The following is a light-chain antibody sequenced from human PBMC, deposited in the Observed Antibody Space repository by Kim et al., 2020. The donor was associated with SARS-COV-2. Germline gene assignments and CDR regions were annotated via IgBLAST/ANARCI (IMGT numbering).Light chain of an antibody. V-gene: IGKV3-15*01. CDR1: QSVTYN. CDR2: GAS. J-gene: IGKJ2*01. CDR3: QHYNNWPYT. Sequence: SMSPGDRAPLSCRASQSVTYNLAWYQQNPGQAPRLLIYGASTRATGIPARFSGSGSGTEFTLTISSLQSEDFAVYYCQHYNNWPYTFGQGTKLE.